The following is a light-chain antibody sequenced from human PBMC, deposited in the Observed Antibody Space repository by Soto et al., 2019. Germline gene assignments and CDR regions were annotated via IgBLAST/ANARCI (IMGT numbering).Light chain of an antibody. Sequence: EIVLTQSPATLSLSPGERATLSCRASQSVSSYLAWYQQKPGQAPRLLIYDASNRATGIPARFSGSGSGTDFTLTISSLEPEDFAVYYCQQRSNWDSFGGGTKVDI. CDR2: DAS. V-gene: IGKV3-11*01. J-gene: IGKJ4*01. CDR1: QSVSSY. CDR3: QQRSNWDS.